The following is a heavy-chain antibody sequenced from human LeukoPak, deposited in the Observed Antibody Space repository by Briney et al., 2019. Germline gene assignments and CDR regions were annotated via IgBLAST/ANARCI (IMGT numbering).Heavy chain of an antibody. D-gene: IGHD3-22*01. CDR2: SIPIFCTA. CDR1: GGTFSSYA. CDR3: ARGQINYDSSGYYYGYFQH. V-gene: IGHV1-69*05. Sequence: SVKVSCKASGGTFSSYAISWVRQAPGQGLEWMGGSIPIFCTANYAQKFHGRVTITTDESTSTAYMELSSLRSEDTAVYYCARGQINYDSSGYYYGYFQHWGQGTLVTVSS. J-gene: IGHJ1*01.